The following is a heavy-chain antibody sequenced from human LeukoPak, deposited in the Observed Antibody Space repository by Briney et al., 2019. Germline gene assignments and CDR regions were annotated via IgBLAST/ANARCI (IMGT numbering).Heavy chain of an antibody. CDR1: GFTFSSYA. Sequence: GGSLRLSCAASGFTFSSYAMSWVRQAAGKGLEWVSAISGSGGSTYYADSVKGRFTISRDNSKNTLYLQMNSLRAEDTAVYYCAKDYCSGGSCYTEDYWGQGTLVTVSS. J-gene: IGHJ4*02. CDR2: ISGSGGST. D-gene: IGHD2-15*01. V-gene: IGHV3-23*01. CDR3: AKDYCSGGSCYTEDY.